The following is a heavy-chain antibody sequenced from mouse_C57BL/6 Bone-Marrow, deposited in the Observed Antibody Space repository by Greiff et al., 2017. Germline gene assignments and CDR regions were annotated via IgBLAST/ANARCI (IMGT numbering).Heavy chain of an antibody. J-gene: IGHJ2*01. CDR1: GFTFTDYY. Sequence: EVQLQQSGPVLVKPGPSVKISCKASGFTFTDYYMHWVKQSHGQSLEWIGLVYPYNGGTSYNQKFKGKATLTVDTSSSSAYMELNSLTSEDSAVYDCSRDYYYEGYYFDYWGQGTTVTVSS. CDR3: SRDYYYEGYYFDY. V-gene: IGHV1-36*01. CDR2: VYPYNGGT. D-gene: IGHD1-1*01.